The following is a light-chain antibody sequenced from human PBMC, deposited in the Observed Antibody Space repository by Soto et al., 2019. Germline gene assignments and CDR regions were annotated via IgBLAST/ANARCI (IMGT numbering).Light chain of an antibody. CDR2: GAS. Sequence: EIVLTQSPGTLSLSPGERATLSCRASQSVRSSYLAWYQQKPGQAPRLLIYGASSRATGISDRFSGSGSGTDFTLTISRLEPEDFAVYYCQQYGDSWTFGQGTKVESK. V-gene: IGKV3-20*01. CDR1: QSVRSSY. CDR3: QQYGDSWT. J-gene: IGKJ1*01.